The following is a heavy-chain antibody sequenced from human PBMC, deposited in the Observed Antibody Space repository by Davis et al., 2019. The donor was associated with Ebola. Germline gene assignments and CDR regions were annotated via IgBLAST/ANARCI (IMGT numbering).Heavy chain of an antibody. Sequence: PGGSLRLSCAASGFTFDDYAMHWVRQAPGKGLEWVSGISWNSGSIGYADSVKGRFTISRDNAKNSLYLQMNSLRAEDTALYYCARGSASGSGLLDYWGQGTLVTVSS. CDR3: ARGSASGSGLLDY. CDR1: GFTFDDYA. D-gene: IGHD6-19*01. CDR2: ISWNSGSI. V-gene: IGHV3-9*01. J-gene: IGHJ4*02.